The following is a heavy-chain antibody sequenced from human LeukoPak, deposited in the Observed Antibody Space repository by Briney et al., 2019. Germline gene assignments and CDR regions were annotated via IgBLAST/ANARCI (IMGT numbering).Heavy chain of an antibody. D-gene: IGHD3-10*01. CDR3: ARHSLSFMVRGVIFGWDFDY. V-gene: IGHV1-18*01. J-gene: IGHJ4*02. CDR1: GYTFTSYG. Sequence: ASVKVSCKASGYTFTSYGISWVRQAPGQGLEWMGWISAYNGNTNYAQKLQGRVTMTTDTSTSTAYMELRSLRSDDTAVYYCARHSLSFMVRGVIFGWDFDYWGQGTLVTVSS. CDR2: ISAYNGNT.